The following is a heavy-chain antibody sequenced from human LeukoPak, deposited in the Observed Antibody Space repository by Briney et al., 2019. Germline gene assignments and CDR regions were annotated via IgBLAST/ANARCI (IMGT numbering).Heavy chain of an antibody. CDR1: GGSISSYH. CDR3: ARGWYYDISRPFDP. V-gene: IGHV4-4*07. Sequence: SETLSLTCTVSGGSISSYHWSWIRQAAGKGLEWIGRIYTNETTNYNPSPKSRVTISVDTSKNQFSLKLSSVTAADTAVYYCARGWYYDISRPFDPWGQGTLVTVSS. CDR2: IYTNETT. J-gene: IGHJ5*02. D-gene: IGHD3-9*01.